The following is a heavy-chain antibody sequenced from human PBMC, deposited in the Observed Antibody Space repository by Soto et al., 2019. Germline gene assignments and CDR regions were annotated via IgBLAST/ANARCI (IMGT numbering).Heavy chain of an antibody. CDR1: GFSLSTIGVG. V-gene: IGHV2-5*02. CDR2: IYWDDDK. D-gene: IGHD6-13*01. J-gene: IGHJ4*02. Sequence: QITLKESGLTLVKPTQTLPLTSTFSGFSLSTIGVGVGWIRQPPEKARDWLALIYWDDDKRYSPSLKSRLTITKDTSKNQVVLTMTNVDPVDTATYYCAHSKDYSSRWYTLDFDYWGQGTLVTVSS. CDR3: AHSKDYSSRWYTLDFDY.